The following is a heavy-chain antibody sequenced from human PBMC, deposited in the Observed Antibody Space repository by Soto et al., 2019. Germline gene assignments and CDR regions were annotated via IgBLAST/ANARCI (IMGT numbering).Heavy chain of an antibody. J-gene: IGHJ4*02. CDR2: INEDGSEE. D-gene: IGHD1-26*01. V-gene: IGHV3-7*01. Sequence: EVKLVESGGGLVQPGGSLRLSCAASGFTFRNYCLGWVRQAPGKGLEWVANINEDGSEEYYVDSVRGRFIISRDNARNSLVLQMNSMRAEDRAIYYCARIEIGSYDYWGQGTLVTVSS. CDR1: GFTFRNYC. CDR3: ARIEIGSYDY.